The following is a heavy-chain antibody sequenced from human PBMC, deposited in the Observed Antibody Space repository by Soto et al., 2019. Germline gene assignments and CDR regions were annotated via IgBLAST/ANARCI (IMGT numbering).Heavy chain of an antibody. J-gene: IGHJ6*02. CDR2: ISSNGGST. D-gene: IGHD3-10*01. Sequence: GGSLRLSCSASGFTFSSYAMHWVRQAPGKGLEYVSAISSNGGSTYYADSVKGRFTISRDNSKNTLYLQMSSLRAEDTAVYYCVKDYYGSGSYYKRELVGMDVWGQGTTVTVSS. CDR1: GFTFSSYA. CDR3: VKDYYGSGSYYKRELVGMDV. V-gene: IGHV3-64D*08.